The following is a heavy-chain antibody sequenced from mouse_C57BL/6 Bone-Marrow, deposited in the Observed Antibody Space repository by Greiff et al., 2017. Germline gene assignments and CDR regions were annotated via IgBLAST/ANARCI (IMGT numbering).Heavy chain of an antibody. Sequence: VQLQQPGAELVKPGASVKLSCKASGYTFTSYWMHWVKQRPGQGLEWIGMIHPNSGSTNYNETFKSKATLTAAKSSSTAYLQISSLTSEDSAVCDCARSRACFAYWGQGTLVTVAA. CDR1: GYTFTSYW. V-gene: IGHV1-64*01. CDR2: IHPNSGST. CDR3: ARSRACFAY. J-gene: IGHJ3*01.